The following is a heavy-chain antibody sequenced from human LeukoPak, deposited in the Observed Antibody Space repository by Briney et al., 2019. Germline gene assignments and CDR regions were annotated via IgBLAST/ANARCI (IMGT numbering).Heavy chain of an antibody. CDR2: ISYDGSNK. CDR3: ARGKLELDY. V-gene: IGHV3-30-3*01. J-gene: IGHJ4*02. CDR1: GFTFSSYA. Sequence: GGSLRLSCAASGFTFSSYAMHWVRQAPGKGLEWVTVISYDGSNKYYADSVKGRFTISRDNSKNTLHLQMNSLRAEDTALYYCARGKLELDYWGQETLVTVSS. D-gene: IGHD1-1*01.